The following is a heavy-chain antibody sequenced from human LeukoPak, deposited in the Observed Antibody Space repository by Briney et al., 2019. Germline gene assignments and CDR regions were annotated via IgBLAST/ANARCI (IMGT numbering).Heavy chain of an antibody. Sequence: GESLKISCKASGYSFIRCWIGWVRQMPGKGLEWMGIIYPGDSDTRYSPSLQGQVTISADKSISTAYLQWSNLKASDTGMYYCTLMTTVATAANWGQGTLVTVSS. V-gene: IGHV5-51*01. J-gene: IGHJ1*01. CDR1: GYSFIRCW. D-gene: IGHD4-23*01. CDR3: TLMTTVATAAN. CDR2: IYPGDSDT.